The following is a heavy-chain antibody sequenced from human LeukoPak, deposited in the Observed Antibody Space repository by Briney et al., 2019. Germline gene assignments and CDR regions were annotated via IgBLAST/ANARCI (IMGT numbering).Heavy chain of an antibody. CDR3: ARVGISGWYNFDY. Sequence: ASVKVSCKASGYTFTSYDINWVRQATGQGLEWMGWMNPNSGNTGYAQKFQGRVTMTRNTSISTAYMELSSLRGEDTAIYCCARVGISGWYNFDYWGQGTLVTVSS. CDR1: GYTFTSYD. J-gene: IGHJ4*02. V-gene: IGHV1-8*01. D-gene: IGHD6-19*01. CDR2: MNPNSGNT.